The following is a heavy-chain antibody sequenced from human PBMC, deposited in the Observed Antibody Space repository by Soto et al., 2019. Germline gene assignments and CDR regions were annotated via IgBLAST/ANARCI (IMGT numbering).Heavy chain of an antibody. J-gene: IGHJ3*02. D-gene: IGHD2-8*02. CDR2: IYYSGST. CDR1: GGSISSSSYY. Sequence: QLQLQESGPGLVKPSETLSLTCTVSGGSISSSSYYWGWIRQPPGKGVEWIGSIYYSGSTYYNPSPKSRVTISVDTSKNQFALKLSSVTAADTAVYYCARPTGKRGRAFDIWGQGTMVTVSS. CDR3: ARPTGKRGRAFDI. V-gene: IGHV4-39*01.